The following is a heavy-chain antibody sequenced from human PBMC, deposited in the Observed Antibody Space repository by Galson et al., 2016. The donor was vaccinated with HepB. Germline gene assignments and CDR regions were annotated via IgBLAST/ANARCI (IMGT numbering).Heavy chain of an antibody. CDR1: GFTFSRNA. CDR3: ARGGPHNNYFDY. Sequence: SLRLSCAASGFTFSRNALHWVRQAPGKGLEWVAVISFDGNNKYYADSVKGRFTISRDNSKNTLYLQMDSLRAEDTAIYYCARGGPHNNYFDYWGQGTLVTVSS. CDR2: ISFDGNNK. D-gene: IGHD1-1*01. J-gene: IGHJ4*02. V-gene: IGHV3-30-3*01.